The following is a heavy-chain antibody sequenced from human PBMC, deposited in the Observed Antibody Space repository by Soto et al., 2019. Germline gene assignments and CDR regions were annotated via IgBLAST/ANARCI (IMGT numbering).Heavy chain of an antibody. Sequence: KPXGSLRLSCSASGFTLSNAWMSWVRQAPGKGLDWVGRIKSKTDGGTTDYAAPVKGRFTISRDDSKNTLYLQMNSLKTEDTAVYYCTTEEVTMVRGVSDYGMDVWGQGTTVTVSS. D-gene: IGHD3-10*01. CDR1: GFTLSNAW. V-gene: IGHV3-15*01. CDR2: IKSKTDGGTT. CDR3: TTEEVTMVRGVSDYGMDV. J-gene: IGHJ6*02.